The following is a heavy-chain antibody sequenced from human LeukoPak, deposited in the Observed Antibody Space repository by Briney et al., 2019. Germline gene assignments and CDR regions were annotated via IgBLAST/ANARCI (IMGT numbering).Heavy chain of an antibody. CDR3: ARDRLSPGPDGNWFDP. V-gene: IGHV1-18*01. Sequence: EASVKVSCKASGYTFTSYGISWLRQAPGQGLEWMGWISTYNGHTNYAQKLQGRVTMTTDTSTSTAYMELRNLRSDDTAVYYCARDRLSPGPDGNWFDPWGQGTLVTVSS. CDR2: ISTYNGHT. CDR1: GYTFTSYG. D-gene: IGHD1-14*01. J-gene: IGHJ5*02.